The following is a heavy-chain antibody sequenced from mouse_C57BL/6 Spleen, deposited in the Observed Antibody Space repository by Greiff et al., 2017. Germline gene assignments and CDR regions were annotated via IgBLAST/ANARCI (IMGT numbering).Heavy chain of an antibody. J-gene: IGHJ4*01. CDR2: INPNNGGT. V-gene: IGHV1-22*01. Sequence: VQLQQSGPELVKPGASVKMSCKASGYTFTDYNMHWVKQSHGKSLEWIGYINPNNGGTSYNQKFKGKATLTVHKSSSTAYMELRSLTSEDSAVYYCARWGGDGLYDMWYWGQGISVTVSS. CDR3: ARWGGDGLYDMWY. D-gene: IGHD2-3*01. CDR1: GYTFTDYN.